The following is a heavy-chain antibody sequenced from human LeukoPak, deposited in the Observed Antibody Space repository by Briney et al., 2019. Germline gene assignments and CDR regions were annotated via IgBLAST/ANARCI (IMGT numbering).Heavy chain of an antibody. CDR2: IYQSGRT. CDR3: AREVHSSSSFDY. D-gene: IGHD6-13*01. J-gene: IGHJ4*02. Sequence: SETLSLTCAVSGYSISSGYYWGWIRQPPGKGLEWNGSIYQSGRTYYNPSLKSRVTISVDTSKNQFSLKLSSVTAADTAVYYCAREVHSSSSFDYWGQGTLGTVSS. CDR1: GYSISSGYY. V-gene: IGHV4-38-2*02.